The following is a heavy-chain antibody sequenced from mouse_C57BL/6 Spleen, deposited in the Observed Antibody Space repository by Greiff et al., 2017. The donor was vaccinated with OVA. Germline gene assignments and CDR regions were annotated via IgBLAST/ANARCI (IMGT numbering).Heavy chain of an antibody. D-gene: IGHD1-1*01. J-gene: IGHJ3*01. CDR1: GFNIKDDY. CDR2: IDPENGDT. Sequence: EVQLQQSGAELVRPGASVKLSCTASGFNIKDDYMHWVKQRPEQGLEWIGWIDPENGDTEYASKFQGKATITADTSSNTAYLQLSSLTSEDTAVYYCTTEGSGGSSDAFAYWGQGTLVTVSA. CDR3: TTEGSGGSSDAFAY. V-gene: IGHV14-4*01.